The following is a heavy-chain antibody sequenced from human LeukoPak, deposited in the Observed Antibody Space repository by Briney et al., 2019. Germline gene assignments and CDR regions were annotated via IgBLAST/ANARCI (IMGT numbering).Heavy chain of an antibody. CDR1: GFTFSSYG. CDR3: ARGRRYCSSTSCYADYYYYMDV. Sequence: GGSLRLSCAASGFTFSSYGMHWVRQAPGKGLVWVSRINSDGSSTSYADSVKGRFTISRDNAKNTLYLQMNSLRAEDTAVYYCARGRRYCSSTSCYADYYYYMDVWGKGTTVTVSS. J-gene: IGHJ6*03. CDR2: INSDGSST. D-gene: IGHD2-2*01. V-gene: IGHV3-74*01.